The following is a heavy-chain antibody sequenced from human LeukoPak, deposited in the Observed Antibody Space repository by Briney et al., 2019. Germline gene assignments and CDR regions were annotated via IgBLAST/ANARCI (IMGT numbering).Heavy chain of an antibody. CDR2: ISTYTGRA. J-gene: IGHJ3*01. CDR1: GYRFNVYD. CDR3: ARADGTNSGTNGFDV. V-gene: IGHV1-18*01. D-gene: IGHD4-23*01. Sequence: ASVKVSCKTSGYRFNVYDILWVRLAPGRGLDYVGWISTYTGRANYAERFQGRVSIITDTTTSTAHLELTNLTSSDTGLYYCARADGTNSGTNGFDVWGLGTMVTVAS.